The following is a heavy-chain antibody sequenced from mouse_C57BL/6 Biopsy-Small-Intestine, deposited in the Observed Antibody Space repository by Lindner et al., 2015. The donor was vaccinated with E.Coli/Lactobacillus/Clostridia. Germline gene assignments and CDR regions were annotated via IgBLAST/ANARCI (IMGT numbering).Heavy chain of an antibody. D-gene: IGHD2-5*01. V-gene: IGHV1-39*01. CDR2: INPNYGTT. CDR3: ARSYYSNSRGAMDY. Sequence: VQLQESGPELVKSGASVKISCKASGYSFTDYNMNWVSQSNGKSLECIGVINPNYGTTSYNQKFKGKATLTVDHSSSTAYMQLNSLTSEDSAVYYCARSYYSNSRGAMDYWGQGTSVTVSS. J-gene: IGHJ4*01. CDR1: GYSFTDYN.